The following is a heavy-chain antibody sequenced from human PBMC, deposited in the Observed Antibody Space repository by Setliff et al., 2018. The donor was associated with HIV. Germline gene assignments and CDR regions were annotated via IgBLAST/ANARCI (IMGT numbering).Heavy chain of an antibody. CDR2: ISAYIGNT. J-gene: IGHJ4*02. V-gene: IGHV1-18*01. CDR3: ARAAVAGPWRKLDY. Sequence: GASVKVSCKASGYTFTSFGISWVRQAPGQGLEWMGRISAYIGNTAHAQRLQGRVTMTTDTSTRTAYMELRSLRSDDTAVYYCARAAVAGPWRKLDYWGQGTLVTVSS. CDR1: GYTFTSFG. D-gene: IGHD6-19*01.